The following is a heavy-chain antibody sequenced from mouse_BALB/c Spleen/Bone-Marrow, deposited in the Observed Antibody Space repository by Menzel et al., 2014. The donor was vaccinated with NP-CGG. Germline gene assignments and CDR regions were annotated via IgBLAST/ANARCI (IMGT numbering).Heavy chain of an antibody. D-gene: IGHD1-1*01. CDR2: INPSTGYT. CDR3: ARIYYYGRDY. Sequence: VKLVESGAELAKPGASVKMSCKASGYTFTNYWMHWVKQRPGQGLEWIGYINPSTGYTEYNQKFKDKATLTADKSSSTAYMQLSSLTSEDSAVYYCARIYYYGRDYWGQGTLSQSPQ. J-gene: IGHJ2*01. CDR1: GYTFTNYW. V-gene: IGHV1-7*01.